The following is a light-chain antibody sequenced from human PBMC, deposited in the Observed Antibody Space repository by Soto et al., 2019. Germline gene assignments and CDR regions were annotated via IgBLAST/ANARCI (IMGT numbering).Light chain of an antibody. J-gene: IGKJ1*01. CDR1: QSVSSTY. V-gene: IGKV3-20*01. Sequence: IVLTPSPGTLSLSPGERATLSCRASQSVSSTYLAWYQPKPGQAPRLLIYGTSSRATGIPDRFSGSGSGTDFTLTISRLEPEDFAVYYCQQYGSSQTFGQGTKV. CDR3: QQYGSSQT. CDR2: GTS.